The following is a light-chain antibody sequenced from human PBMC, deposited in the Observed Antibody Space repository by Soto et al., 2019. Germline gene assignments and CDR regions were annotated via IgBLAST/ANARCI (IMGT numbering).Light chain of an antibody. V-gene: IGLV2-23*01. CDR3: CSYGGSTTYV. Sequence: LTQPASVSGSPGQSITISFTGSSDDIGRYNQVSWYQQHPGKAPKFMIYEGSQRPSGVSNRFSGSKSGNTASLTISGLQAEDEADYYCCSYGGSTTYVFGSGTKVTVL. J-gene: IGLJ1*01. CDR1: SDDIGRYNQ. CDR2: EGS.